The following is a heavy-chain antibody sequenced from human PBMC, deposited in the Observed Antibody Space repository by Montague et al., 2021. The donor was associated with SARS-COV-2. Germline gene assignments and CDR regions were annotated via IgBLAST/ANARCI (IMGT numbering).Heavy chain of an antibody. CDR3: ARDRGYFDWLFHSDYYYYGMDV. J-gene: IGHJ6*02. D-gene: IGHD3-9*01. CDR1: GGSISSGGYY. Sequence: TLSLTCTVSGGSISSGGYYWSWIRQLPGKGLEWIGYIYYSGSTYYXPSLKSRVTISVDTSKNQFSLKLSSVTAADTAVYNCARDRGYFDWLFHSDYYYYGMDVWGQGTTVTVSS. V-gene: IGHV4-31*03. CDR2: IYYSGST.